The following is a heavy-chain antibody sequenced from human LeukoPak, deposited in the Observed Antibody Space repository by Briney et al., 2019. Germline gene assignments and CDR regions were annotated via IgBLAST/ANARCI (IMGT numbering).Heavy chain of an antibody. CDR3: ARGRNYYGSGSYDPFSYYYMDV. CDR1: GGSISSSSYY. J-gene: IGHJ6*03. D-gene: IGHD3-10*01. V-gene: IGHV4-39*07. CDR2: INHSGST. Sequence: SETLSLTCTVSGGSISSSSYYWGWIRQPPGKGLEWIGEINHSGSTNYNPSLKSRVTISVDTSKNQFSLKLSSVTAADTAVYYCARGRNYYGSGSYDPFSYYYMDVWGKGTTVTVSS.